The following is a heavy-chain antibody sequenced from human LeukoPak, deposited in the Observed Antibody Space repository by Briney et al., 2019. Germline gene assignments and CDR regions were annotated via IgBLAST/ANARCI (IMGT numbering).Heavy chain of an antibody. CDR3: AKEKYSSSWYTGYYYYYGMDV. J-gene: IGHJ6*02. D-gene: IGHD6-13*01. Sequence: PGRSLRLSCAASGFTFDDYAMHWVRQAPGKGLEWVSGISWNSGSIGYADSVKGRFTISRDNAKNSLYLQMNSLRAEDTALYYCAKEKYSSSWYTGYYYYYGMDVWGQGTTVTVSS. V-gene: IGHV3-9*01. CDR2: ISWNSGSI. CDR1: GFTFDDYA.